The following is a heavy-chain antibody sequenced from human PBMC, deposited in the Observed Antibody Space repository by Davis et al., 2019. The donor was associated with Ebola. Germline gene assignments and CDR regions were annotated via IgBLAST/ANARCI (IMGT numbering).Heavy chain of an antibody. D-gene: IGHD2-15*01. V-gene: IGHV4-39*01. CDR1: GGSISSSSYY. J-gene: IGHJ4*02. CDR3: AGGDIVVVR. CDR2: IYYSGST. Sequence: MPSETLSLTCTVSGGSISSSSYYWGWIRQPPGKGLEWIGSIYYSGSTYCNPSLKSRVTISVDTSKNQFSLKLSSVTAADTAVYYCAGGDIVVVRWGQGTLVTVSS.